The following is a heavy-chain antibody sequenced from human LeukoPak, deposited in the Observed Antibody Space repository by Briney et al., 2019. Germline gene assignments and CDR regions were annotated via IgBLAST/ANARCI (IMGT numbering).Heavy chain of an antibody. CDR1: GFTFSRHG. J-gene: IGHJ4*02. CDR3: ARDRAWNYFDY. V-gene: IGHV3-30*03. CDR2: ISNDGSRK. Sequence: QSGGSLRLSCAPSGFTFSRHGMHWARQAPGKGLEWVAIISNDGSRKYYAHSVEGRFTISRDNSKNTLYLQMDSLRAEDTAVYYCARDRAWNYFDYWGQGTLVTVSS. D-gene: IGHD3-3*01.